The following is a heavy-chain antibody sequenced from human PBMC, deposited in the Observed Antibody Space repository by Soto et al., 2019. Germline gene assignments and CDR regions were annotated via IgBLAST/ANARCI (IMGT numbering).Heavy chain of an antibody. J-gene: IGHJ6*02. CDR1: GGTFSSYA. V-gene: IGHV1-69*13. Sequence: SVKVSCKASGGTFSSYAISWVRQAPGQGLEWMGGIIPIFGTANYAQKFQGRVTITAGESTSTAYMELSSLRSEDTAVYYCARDGSITMVRGVNYYYYGMDVWGQGTTVTVSS. D-gene: IGHD3-10*01. CDR3: ARDGSITMVRGVNYYYYGMDV. CDR2: IIPIFGTA.